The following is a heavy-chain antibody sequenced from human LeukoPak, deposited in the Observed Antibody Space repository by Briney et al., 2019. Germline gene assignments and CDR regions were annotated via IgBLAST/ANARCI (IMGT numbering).Heavy chain of an antibody. J-gene: IGHJ4*02. V-gene: IGHV3-21*01. D-gene: IGHD6-19*01. CDR1: GFTFSSYS. CDR2: VSSGSTSI. CDR3: ARALGWGQDFFDY. Sequence: GGSLRLSCAASGFTFSSYSMNWVRQAPGKGLEWVSSVSSGSTSIFYADSMKGRFTISRHNAKNSLYLQINSLRAEDTAVYYCARALGWGQDFFDYWGQGTLVTVSS.